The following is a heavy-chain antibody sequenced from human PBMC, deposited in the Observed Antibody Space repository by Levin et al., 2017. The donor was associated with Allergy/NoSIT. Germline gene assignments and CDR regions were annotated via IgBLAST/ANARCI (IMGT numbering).Heavy chain of an antibody. CDR3: ASGGFRNIVGATQYDY. J-gene: IGHJ4*02. CDR2: IIPIFGTA. D-gene: IGHD1-26*01. V-gene: IGHV1-69*13. Sequence: ASVKVSCKASGGTFSSYAISWVRQAPGQGLEWMGGIIPIFGTANYAQKFQGRVTITADESTSTAYMELSSLRSEDTAVYYCASGGFRNIVGATQYDYWGQGTLVTVSS. CDR1: GGTFSSYA.